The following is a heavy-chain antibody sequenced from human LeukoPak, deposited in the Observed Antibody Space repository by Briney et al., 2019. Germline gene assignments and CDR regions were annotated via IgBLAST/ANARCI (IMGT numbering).Heavy chain of an antibody. CDR3: LTAAAGPPPPYYGMEA. D-gene: IGHD6-13*01. J-gene: IGHJ6*04. CDR2: ISSSSSYI. V-gene: IGHV3-21*01. CDR1: GFTFSSYS. Sequence: GGSLRLSCAASGFTFSSYSMNWVRQAPGKGLEWVSSISSSSSYIYYADSVKGRFTISRDNAKNSLYLQMNSLRAEDTAVYYCLTAAAGPPPPYYGMEAGGKGTTVT.